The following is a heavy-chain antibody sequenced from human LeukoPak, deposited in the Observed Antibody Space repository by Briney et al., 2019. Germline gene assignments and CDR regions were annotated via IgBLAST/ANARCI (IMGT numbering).Heavy chain of an antibody. V-gene: IGHV3-53*04. CDR3: ARPNYVWRTYRGAIDV. D-gene: IGHD3-16*01. Sequence: QPGGSLRLSCAASGFTFNTYGMSWVRQAPGKGLECVSVIYSDASTYYADSVKGRFTISRHNSKNTLYLQMNSLRTEDTALYYCARPNYVWRTYRGAIDVWGQGTTVTVSS. J-gene: IGHJ6*02. CDR2: IYSDAST. CDR1: GFTFNTYG.